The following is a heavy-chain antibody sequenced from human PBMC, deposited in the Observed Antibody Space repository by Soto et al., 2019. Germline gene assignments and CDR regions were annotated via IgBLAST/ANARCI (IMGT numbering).Heavy chain of an antibody. CDR2: VIPIFGTE. V-gene: IGHV1-69*01. CDR1: GGTFSSYA. Sequence: QVQLVQSGAQVKKPGSSVKVSCKASGGTFSSYAISWVRQAPGQGLEWMGGVIPIFGTENYAQKFQGRVTITADESPSTAYIELSSPRSEDTAVYYCARVPPGWNYYYYGMAVWGQGTTLTV. CDR3: ARVPPGWNYYYYGMAV. D-gene: IGHD6-19*01. J-gene: IGHJ6*02.